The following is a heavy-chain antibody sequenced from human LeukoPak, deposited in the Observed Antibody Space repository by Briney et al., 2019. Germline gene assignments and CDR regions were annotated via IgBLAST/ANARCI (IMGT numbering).Heavy chain of an antibody. Sequence: GGSLRLSCAASGFPFSSYAMRWVRQAPGKGLEWVLAISGSGGSTYYADSVKGRFTISRDHSKNTLYLQMNSLRAEDTAVYYCAKDGEPNCDILTGYPDYWGQGTLVTVSS. J-gene: IGHJ4*02. CDR3: AKDGEPNCDILTGYPDY. CDR2: ISGSGGST. D-gene: IGHD3-9*01. CDR1: GFPFSSYA. V-gene: IGHV3-23*01.